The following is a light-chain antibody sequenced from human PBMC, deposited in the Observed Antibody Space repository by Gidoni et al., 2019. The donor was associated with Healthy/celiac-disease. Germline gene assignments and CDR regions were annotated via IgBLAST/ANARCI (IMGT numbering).Light chain of an antibody. Sequence: QSVLTQPPSAYGTPGQRVTISCSGSSSNLGSNTVNWYQQLPGTAPNHLIYSNNQRPSGVPDRFSGSKSGTSASLAISGLQSEDEADYYCAAWDDSLNGVVFGGGTKLTVL. CDR1: SSNLGSNT. CDR3: AAWDDSLNGVV. CDR2: SNN. J-gene: IGLJ2*01. V-gene: IGLV1-44*01.